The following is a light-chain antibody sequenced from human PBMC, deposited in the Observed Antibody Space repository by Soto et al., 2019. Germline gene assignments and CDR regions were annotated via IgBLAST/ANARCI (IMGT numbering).Light chain of an antibody. V-gene: IGLV2-14*01. J-gene: IGLJ3*02. CDR1: SSDVGAYNY. CDR2: EVS. CDR3: ASYTDSSTTL. Sequence: QSALTQPASVSGSPGQSITISCTGTSSDVGAYNYVSWYQQHPGKAPKVIIYEVSYRPSGVSNRFSGSKSGHTASLTISGLQAEDEADYYCASYTDSSTTLFGGGTKLTVL.